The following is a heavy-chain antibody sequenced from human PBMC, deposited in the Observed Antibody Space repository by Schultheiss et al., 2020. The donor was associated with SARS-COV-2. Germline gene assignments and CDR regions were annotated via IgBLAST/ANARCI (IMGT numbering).Heavy chain of an antibody. Sequence: SQTLSLTCTVSGGSISSSSYYWGWIRQPPGKGLEWIGSIYYSGSTYYNPSLKSRVTISVDTSKNQFSLKLSSVTAADTAVYYCATEGRSGDGYNSFDYWGQGTLVTVSS. V-gene: IGHV4-39*01. J-gene: IGHJ4*02. D-gene: IGHD5-24*01. CDR3: ATEGRSGDGYNSFDY. CDR1: GGSISSSSYY. CDR2: IYYSGST.